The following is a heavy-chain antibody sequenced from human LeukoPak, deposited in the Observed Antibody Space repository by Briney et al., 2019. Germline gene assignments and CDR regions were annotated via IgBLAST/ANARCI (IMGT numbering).Heavy chain of an antibody. J-gene: IGHJ5*02. CDR1: GDSISTSSSY. Sequence: PSETLSLTCSVSGDSISTSSSYWGWIRQPPGKGLEWIGSIYYSGSTYYNTSLKSRVTISVDTSKNQFSLKLSSVTAADTAVYYCARDARRGWFDPWGQGTLVTVSS. CDR2: IYYSGST. V-gene: IGHV4-39*07. D-gene: IGHD3-10*01. CDR3: ARDARRGWFDP.